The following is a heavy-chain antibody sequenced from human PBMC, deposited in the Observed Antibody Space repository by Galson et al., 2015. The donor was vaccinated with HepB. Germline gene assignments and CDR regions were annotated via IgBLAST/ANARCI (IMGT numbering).Heavy chain of an antibody. J-gene: IGHJ4*02. Sequence: SLRLSCAASGFTFSSYAMSWVRQAPGKGLEWVSAISGSGGSTYYADSVKGRFTISRDNSKNTLYLQMNSLRAEDTAVYYCAKAPRYAIVGAPDYWGQGTLVTVSS. CDR3: AKAPRYAIVGAPDY. CDR1: GFTFSSYA. CDR2: ISGSGGST. V-gene: IGHV3-23*01. D-gene: IGHD1-26*01.